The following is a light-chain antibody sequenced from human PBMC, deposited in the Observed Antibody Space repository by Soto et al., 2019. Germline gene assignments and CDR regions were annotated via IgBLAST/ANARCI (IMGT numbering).Light chain of an antibody. V-gene: IGKV3-15*01. Sequence: EKVMTQSPATLSVSPGERATLSCRASENVKNSLAWYQQKPGQAPRLLIYDASTGATGIPARFSGSASGTEFTLTISSLQSEEFAVYYCQQYDDLPLTLGGGTKVEIK. CDR2: DAS. CDR1: ENVKNS. CDR3: QQYDDLPLT. J-gene: IGKJ4*01.